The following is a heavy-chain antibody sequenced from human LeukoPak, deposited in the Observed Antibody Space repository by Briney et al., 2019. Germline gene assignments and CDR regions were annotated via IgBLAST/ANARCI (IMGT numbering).Heavy chain of an antibody. Sequence: GGSLRLSCAASGFTFSSYSMNWVRQAPGKGLEWVSSISSSSSYIYYADSLKGRFTISRDNAKNSLYLQMNSLRAEDTAVYYCAQELPRFHDAFDIWGQGTMVTVSS. CDR3: AQELPRFHDAFDI. CDR2: ISSSSSYI. D-gene: IGHD1-26*01. J-gene: IGHJ3*02. V-gene: IGHV3-21*01. CDR1: GFTFSSYS.